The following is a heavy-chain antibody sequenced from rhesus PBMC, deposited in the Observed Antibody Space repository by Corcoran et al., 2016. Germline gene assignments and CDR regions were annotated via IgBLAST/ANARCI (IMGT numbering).Heavy chain of an antibody. CDR2: ISGTGGTT. Sequence: QVQLQESGPGLVKPSETLSLTCAVSVYSIISGFSCAWIRQPPGKGLEYIVYISGTGGTTYYNPSLKSRVTISKDTSNNRFSLKLNSVTAADTAVYYCARRPGSASFDYWGQGVLVTVSS. J-gene: IGHJ4*01. CDR3: ARRPGSASFDY. D-gene: IGHD4-29*01. V-gene: IGHV4-99*01. CDR1: VYSIISGFS.